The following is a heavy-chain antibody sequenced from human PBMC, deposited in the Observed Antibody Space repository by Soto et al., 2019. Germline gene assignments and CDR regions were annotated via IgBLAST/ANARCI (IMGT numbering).Heavy chain of an antibody. V-gene: IGHV1-3*01. CDR2: VNAGNGNT. CDR1: GNTLTNYA. Sequence: QVQLVQSGAEVKKPGASVNISCKASGNTLTNYAIHWVRQAPGQRLDWMGWVNAGNGNTKYSQKCQGRGTIRRDTSASTAWAELSRLRSEDTAVYYCARENLHNGVTNCHAGCGYYGMDVWGQGTTVTVSS. D-gene: IGHD2-2*01. CDR3: ARENLHNGVTNCHAGCGYYGMDV. J-gene: IGHJ6*02.